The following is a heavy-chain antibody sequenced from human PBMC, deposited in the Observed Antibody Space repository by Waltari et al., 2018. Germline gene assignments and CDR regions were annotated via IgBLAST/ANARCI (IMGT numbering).Heavy chain of an antibody. D-gene: IGHD1-20*01. Sequence: VQLVESGGGLVHPGESLKLSCSASGFHFRNYAMSWVRHGPGKRLEYVSFINGNGGSTLYADSVKGRFTISRDNSKNTLYLQMNSLRAEDTAVYYCAKVNWNTNDQSWGQGTLVTVSS. CDR2: INGNGGST. CDR1: GFHFRNYA. V-gene: IGHV3-64*04. J-gene: IGHJ5*02. CDR3: AKVNWNTNDQS.